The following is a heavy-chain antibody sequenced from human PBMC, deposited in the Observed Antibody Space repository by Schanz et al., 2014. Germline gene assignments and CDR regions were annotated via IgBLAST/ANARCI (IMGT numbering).Heavy chain of an antibody. V-gene: IGHV3-48*01. CDR3: ARGGSGSHYRLDY. CDR2: ISGSSRTI. J-gene: IGHJ4*02. CDR1: GFGFSSYS. Sequence: EVQLVESGGGLIQPGGSLRLSCAASGFGFSSYSMNWVRQAPGKGLEWVSYISGSSRTIYYADSMKGRFTVSRDNAENALYLQMNSLRAEYTGLYFCARGGSGSHYRLDYWGQGALVTVSA. D-gene: IGHD1-26*01.